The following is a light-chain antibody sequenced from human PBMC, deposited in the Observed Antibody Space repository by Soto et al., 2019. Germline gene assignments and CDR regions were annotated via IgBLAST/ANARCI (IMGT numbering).Light chain of an antibody. CDR3: QHYNSYSEA. CDR2: KAS. CDR1: QTISSW. Sequence: DIPMTQSPSTLSGSVGDRVTITCRASQTISSWLAWYQQKTGKAPKLLIYKASTLKSGVPSKFSGSGSGTEFTLTISSRQPDDFATYYCQHYNSYSEAFGQGTKVELK. V-gene: IGKV1-5*03. J-gene: IGKJ1*01.